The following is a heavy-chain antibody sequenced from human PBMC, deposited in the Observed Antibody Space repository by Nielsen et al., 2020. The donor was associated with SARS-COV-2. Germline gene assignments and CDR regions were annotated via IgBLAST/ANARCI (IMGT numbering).Heavy chain of an antibody. Sequence: ASVKVSCMASVYTFTSYYMHWVRQAPGQGLEWMGIINPSGGSTSYAQKFQGRVNMTRDTSTSTVYMELSSLRSEDTAVYYCARAAAAGSTALDYWGQGTLVTVSS. CDR3: ARAAAAGSTALDY. D-gene: IGHD6-13*01. J-gene: IGHJ4*02. V-gene: IGHV1-46*01. CDR1: VYTFTSYY. CDR2: INPSGGST.